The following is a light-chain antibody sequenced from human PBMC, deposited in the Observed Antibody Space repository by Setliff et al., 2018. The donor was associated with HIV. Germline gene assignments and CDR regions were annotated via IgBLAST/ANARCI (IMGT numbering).Light chain of an antibody. J-gene: IGKJ2*01. CDR3: QQYNNWPPYT. CDR1: QSVSSD. Sequence: ETVMTQSPATLSVSPGERATLSCRTSQSVSSDLAWYQQRPGQAPRLLIYSASTRATGIPARFSGSGSGTEFNLTISSLQSEDFAVYYCQQYNNWPPYTFGQGTK. V-gene: IGKV3-15*01. CDR2: SAS.